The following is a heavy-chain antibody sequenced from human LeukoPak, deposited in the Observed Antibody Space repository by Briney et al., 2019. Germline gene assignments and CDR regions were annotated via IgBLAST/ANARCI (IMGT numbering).Heavy chain of an antibody. J-gene: IGHJ3*02. CDR1: GGTFSSYA. Sequence: VASVKVSCKASGGTFSSYAISWVRQAPGQGLEWMGGIIPIFGTANYAQKFQGRVTITADESTSTAYMELSSLRSEDTAVYYCARDGAGATYAFDIWSQGTMVTVSS. V-gene: IGHV1-69*01. D-gene: IGHD1-26*01. CDR3: ARDGAGATYAFDI. CDR2: IIPIFGTA.